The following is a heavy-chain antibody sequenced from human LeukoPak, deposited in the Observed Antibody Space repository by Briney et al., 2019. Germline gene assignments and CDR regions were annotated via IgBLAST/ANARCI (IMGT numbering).Heavy chain of an antibody. CDR1: GFTVSSNY. CDR3: ARVRDHYFDY. V-gene: IGHV3-53*04. CDR2: IYSGSSST. Sequence: GGSPRHSCAASGFTVSSNYMSWVRQAPGKGLEWVSVIYSGSSSTYYTDSVKGRFTISRHNSKNTLYLQMNSLRSDDTAVYYCARVRDHYFDYWGQGTLVTVSS. J-gene: IGHJ4*02.